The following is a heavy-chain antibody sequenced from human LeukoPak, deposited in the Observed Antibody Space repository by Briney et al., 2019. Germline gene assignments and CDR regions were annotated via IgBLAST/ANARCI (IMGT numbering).Heavy chain of an antibody. Sequence: GGSLRLSCAASGFNFNNYNMNWVRQAPGKGLEWVSYITLSSSSIYYADSVKGRFTISRDNAKSSLYLQMNSLRAEDTAVYYCAREPTYSSSWYTSCDYWGQGTLVTVSS. V-gene: IGHV3-48*01. CDR1: GFNFNNYN. D-gene: IGHD6-13*01. J-gene: IGHJ4*02. CDR3: AREPTYSSSWYTSCDY. CDR2: ITLSSSSI.